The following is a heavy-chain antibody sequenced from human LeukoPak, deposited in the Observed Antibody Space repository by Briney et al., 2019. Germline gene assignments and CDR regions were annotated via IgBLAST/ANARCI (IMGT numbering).Heavy chain of an antibody. Sequence: SETLSITCTVSGGTISSGGYYWSWIRQHPGKGLEWIGYIYYSGSTYYNPSLKSRVTISVDTSKNQFSLKLSSVTAADTAVYYCARDWMSGMDVWGQGTTVTVSS. CDR3: ARDWMSGMDV. V-gene: IGHV4-31*03. D-gene: IGHD2-2*03. CDR2: IYYSGST. CDR1: GGTISSGGYY. J-gene: IGHJ6*02.